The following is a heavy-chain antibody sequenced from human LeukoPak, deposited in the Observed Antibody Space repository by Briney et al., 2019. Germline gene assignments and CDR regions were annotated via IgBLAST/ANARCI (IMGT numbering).Heavy chain of an antibody. CDR3: ARYGLRGLTEQVAFDI. Sequence: SETLSLTCNVTGGSISTSNWWTWVRQPPGKGLEWIGEIYHNDTTNYNPSLKSRVTISIDKSKNQFSLKVTSVTAADTAVYYCARYGLRGLTEQVAFDIWGQGTVVTVSS. V-gene: IGHV4/OR15-8*02. CDR2: IYHNDTT. D-gene: IGHD1-14*01. CDR1: GGSISTSNW. J-gene: IGHJ3*02.